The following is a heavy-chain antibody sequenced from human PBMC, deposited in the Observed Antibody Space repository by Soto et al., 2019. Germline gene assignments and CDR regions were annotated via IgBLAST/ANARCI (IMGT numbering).Heavy chain of an antibody. CDR3: ARESEDLTSNFDY. CDR2: ISSTTNYI. V-gene: IGHV3-21*06. J-gene: IGHJ4*02. Sequence: GGSLRLSCAASGFTFTRYSMNWVRQAPGKGLEWVSSISSTTNYIYYGDSMKGQFTISRDNAKNSLYLEMNSLRAEDTAVYYCARESEDLTSNFDYWGQGTLVTVSS. CDR1: GFTFTRYS.